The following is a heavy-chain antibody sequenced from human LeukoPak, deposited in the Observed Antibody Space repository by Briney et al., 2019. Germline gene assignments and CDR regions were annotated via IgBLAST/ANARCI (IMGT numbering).Heavy chain of an antibody. CDR3: ARDGYSGYDPGDYYYYGMDL. D-gene: IGHD5-12*01. CDR2: ISAYNGNT. Sequence: ASVKVCCKASGYTFTSYGISWVRQAPGQGLEWMGWISAYNGNTNYAQKLQSRVNMTTHPPTRKAYMELMSLKSDHTAVYYCARDGYSGYDPGDYYYYGMDLWGQGNTVTGSS. V-gene: IGHV1-18*01. CDR1: GYTFTSYG. J-gene: IGHJ6*02.